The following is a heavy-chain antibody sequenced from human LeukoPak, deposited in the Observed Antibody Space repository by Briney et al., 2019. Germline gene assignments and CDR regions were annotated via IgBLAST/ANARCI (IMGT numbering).Heavy chain of an antibody. CDR3: ARHHRAYYYYGMDV. J-gene: IGHJ6*02. CDR1: GGSFSGYY. Sequence: SETLSLTCAVYGGSFSGYYWSWIRQPPGKGLEWIGEINHSGSTNYNPSFKSRVTISVDTSKNQFSLKLSSVTAADTAVYYCARHHRAYYYYGMDVWGQGTTVTVSS. CDR2: INHSGST. V-gene: IGHV4-34*01. D-gene: IGHD3-10*01.